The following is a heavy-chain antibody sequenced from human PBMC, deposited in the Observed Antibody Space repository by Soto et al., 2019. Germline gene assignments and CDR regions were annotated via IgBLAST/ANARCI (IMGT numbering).Heavy chain of an antibody. CDR1: GCNCANDG. V-gene: IGHV5-51*01. CDR3: ARLGLYSGYEPWGA. J-gene: IGHJ5*02. Sequence: VELMKIRRKGSGCNCANDGSGWVRQMPGKGLEWMGIIYPGDSDTRYSPSFQGQVTISADKSISTAYLQWSSLKASDTAMYYCARLGLYSGYEPWGAWGQGTLVTVSS. D-gene: IGHD5-12*01. CDR2: IYPGDSDT.